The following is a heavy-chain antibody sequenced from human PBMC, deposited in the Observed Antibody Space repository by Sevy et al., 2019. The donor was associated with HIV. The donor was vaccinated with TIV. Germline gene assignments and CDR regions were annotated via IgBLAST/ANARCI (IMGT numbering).Heavy chain of an antibody. D-gene: IGHD4-17*01. CDR1: GGSISSSGYY. CDR3: ARHVSNGDNIY. Sequence: SETQSLTCTVSGGSISSSGYYWGWIRQPPGKGLEWIGSFYDSGTTYYNPSLKSRVTISIDTSKNQFSLNLGSVTAADTAVYYCARHVSNGDNIYWGQGTLVTVSS. V-gene: IGHV4-39*01. CDR2: FYDSGTT. J-gene: IGHJ4*02.